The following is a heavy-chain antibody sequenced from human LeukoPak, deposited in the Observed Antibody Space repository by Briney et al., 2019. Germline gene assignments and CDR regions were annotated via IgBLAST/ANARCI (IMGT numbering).Heavy chain of an antibody. CDR3: ATVTKVDIDY. CDR2: VSAEGNGR. CDR1: GFTFSSYT. J-gene: IGHJ4*02. Sequence: QSGGSLKLSCAASGFTFSSYTMYWFRQAPGKGLEWVASVSAEGNGRYFPGSVEGRFTISRDNSKNSVFLQMNNVRPEDTAIYFCATVTKVDIDYWGQGTVVTVSS. V-gene: IGHV3-30*04. D-gene: IGHD5-12*01.